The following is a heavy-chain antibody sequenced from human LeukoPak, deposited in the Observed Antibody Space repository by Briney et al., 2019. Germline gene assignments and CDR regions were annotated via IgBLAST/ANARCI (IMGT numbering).Heavy chain of an antibody. CDR2: ISGSGDST. CDR3: ASSASGYVTFDY. Sequence: GGSPRLSCAASGFSFSNYAMSWVRQAPGKGLEWVSCISGSGDSTYYADSMKGRFTISRDNSKNTLYLQMNSLRAEDTAVYYCASSASGYVTFDYWGQGTLVTVSS. J-gene: IGHJ4*02. V-gene: IGHV3-23*01. CDR1: GFSFSNYA. D-gene: IGHD5-12*01.